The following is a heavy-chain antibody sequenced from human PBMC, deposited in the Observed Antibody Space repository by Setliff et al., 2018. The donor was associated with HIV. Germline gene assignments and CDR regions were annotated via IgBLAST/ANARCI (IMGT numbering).Heavy chain of an antibody. CDR2: ISGSGGAT. V-gene: IGHV3-23*01. CDR1: GFTFSSYA. Sequence: GESLKISCAASGFTFSSYAMTWVRQAPGKGLEWVSAISGSGGATYYADSVKGRFTISRDNSKNTLYLQMNSLRAEDTAVYYWAKAYSGYEYSTDYWGQGALVTVSS. J-gene: IGHJ4*02. D-gene: IGHD5-12*01. CDR3: AKAYSGYEYSTDY.